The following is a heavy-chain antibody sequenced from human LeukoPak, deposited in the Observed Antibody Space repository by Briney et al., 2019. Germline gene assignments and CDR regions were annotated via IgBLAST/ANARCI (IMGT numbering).Heavy chain of an antibody. V-gene: IGHV3-7*01. J-gene: IGHJ4*02. CDR3: LGSADRG. D-gene: IGHD6-25*01. Sequence: PGGSLRLSCADSGFTFSSHWMNWVRQAPGRGLEWVGNINPDGSETYYVDSMKGRFTISRDNAKDSVYLQMNTLRVEDTAVYYCLGSADRGRGQGTLVTVSS. CDR2: INPDGSET. CDR1: GFTFSSHW.